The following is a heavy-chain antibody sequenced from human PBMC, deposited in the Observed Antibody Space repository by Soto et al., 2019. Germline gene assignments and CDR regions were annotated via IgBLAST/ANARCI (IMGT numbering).Heavy chain of an antibody. CDR1: GFTFDDYA. D-gene: IGHD1-1*01. CDR3: AKEPTGTQKYYFDY. CDR2: ISWNSGSI. Sequence: EVQLVESGGGLVQPGRSLRLSCAASGFTFDDYAMHWVRQAPGKGLEWVSGISWNSGSIGYADSVKGRFTISRDNAKNSLYLQMNSLRAEDTALYYCAKEPTGTQKYYFDYWGQGTLVTVSS. V-gene: IGHV3-9*01. J-gene: IGHJ4*02.